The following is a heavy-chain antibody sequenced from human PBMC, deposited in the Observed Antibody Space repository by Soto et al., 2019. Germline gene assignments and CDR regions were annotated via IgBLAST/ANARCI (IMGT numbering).Heavy chain of an antibody. Sequence: GGSLRLSCAASGFTFSSYAMHWVRQAPGKGLEWVAVISYDGSNKYYADSVKGRFTISRDNSKNTLYLQMNSLRAEDTAVYYCARDLLDFWSGYSTPGYYYGMDVWGQGTTVTVSS. V-gene: IGHV3-30-3*01. CDR3: ARDLLDFWSGYSTPGYYYGMDV. D-gene: IGHD3-3*01. CDR2: ISYDGSNK. J-gene: IGHJ6*02. CDR1: GFTFSSYA.